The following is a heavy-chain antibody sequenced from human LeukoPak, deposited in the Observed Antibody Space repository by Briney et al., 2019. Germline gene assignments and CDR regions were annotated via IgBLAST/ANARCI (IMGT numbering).Heavy chain of an antibody. J-gene: IGHJ4*02. V-gene: IGHV3-23*01. D-gene: IGHD5-24*01. CDR3: AKGEMATIAFFDY. CDR1: GLTFSSYA. Sequence: PGGSLRLSCAASGLTFSSYAVSWVPQAPGEGVEGVAAISGSGGSTYYADSVEGRFTISRDNSKTTLYLQMNSLRAEDTAVYYCAKGEMATIAFFDYWGQGTLVTVSS. CDR2: ISGSGGST.